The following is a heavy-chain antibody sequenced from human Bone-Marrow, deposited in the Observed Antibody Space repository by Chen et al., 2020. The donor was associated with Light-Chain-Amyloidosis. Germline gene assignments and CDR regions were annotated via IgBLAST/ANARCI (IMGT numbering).Heavy chain of an antibody. J-gene: IGHJ4*02. Sequence: EVQLVESGGGLVQPGGSLRLSCAASGCTFNNYWMSWVRQAPGKGLEWVANIKEDGSETYYVDSVKGRFTISRDNAKDSLYLQMNSLRVEDTALYYCAKGGASFDYWGQGTLVTVSS. CDR3: AKGGASFDY. V-gene: IGHV3-7*01. CDR2: IKEDGSET. D-gene: IGHD3-16*01. CDR1: GCTFNNYW.